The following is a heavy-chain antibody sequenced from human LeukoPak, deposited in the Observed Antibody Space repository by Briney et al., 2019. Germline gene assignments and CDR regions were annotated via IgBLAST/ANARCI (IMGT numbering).Heavy chain of an antibody. D-gene: IGHD4-17*01. J-gene: IGHJ4*02. CDR1: GFTFSSYA. V-gene: IGHV3-23*01. Sequence: GGSLRLSCAASGFTFSSYAMSWSRQAPGEGLEWVSSIRGSGYITYYADSVKGRFTVSRDNSKNTLFLQMNSLRAEDTAVYYCAKHDYGDYRDFDYWGQGTLVTVSS. CDR2: IRGSGYIT. CDR3: AKHDYGDYRDFDY.